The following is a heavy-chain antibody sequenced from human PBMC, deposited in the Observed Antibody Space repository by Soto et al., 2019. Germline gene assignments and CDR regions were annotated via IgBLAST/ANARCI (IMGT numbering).Heavy chain of an antibody. CDR3: ARGYFDWLLFY. Sequence: QVQLVQSGAEVQKPGSSVKVSCKASGGTFSSYTISWVRQAPGQGLEWMGRIIPILGIANYAQKFQGRVTITADKSTSTAYMELSSLRSEDTAVYYCARGYFDWLLFYWGQGTLVTVSS. CDR1: GGTFSSYT. V-gene: IGHV1-69*02. CDR2: IIPILGIA. D-gene: IGHD3-9*01. J-gene: IGHJ4*02.